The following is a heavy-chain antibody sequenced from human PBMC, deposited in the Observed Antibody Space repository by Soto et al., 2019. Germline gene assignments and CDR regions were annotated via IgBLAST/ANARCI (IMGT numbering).Heavy chain of an antibody. V-gene: IGHV4-39*01. CDR1: GGSFSSSNYY. CDR3: ARRGGGDSLFDS. D-gene: IGHD4-17*01. J-gene: IGHJ4*02. CDR2: IFYGGGSGVA. Sequence: SETLSLTCTVSGGSFSSSNYYWGWIRQSPGKGLEWIGNIFYGGGSGVAYYSPSLKSRVTISVDTSKNQFSLNMRSLTAADTAVYFCARRGGGDSLFDSWGQGKLVTVSS.